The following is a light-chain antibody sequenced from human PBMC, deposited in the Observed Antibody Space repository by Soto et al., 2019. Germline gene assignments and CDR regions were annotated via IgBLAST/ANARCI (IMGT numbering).Light chain of an antibody. CDR1: QSVSNNY. CDR2: GAS. CDR3: QHYGSYNT. V-gene: IGKV3-20*01. J-gene: IGKJ4*01. Sequence: EMVLTQSPHTLSLSPGERATLSSSASQSVSNNYLAWYQQKPGQTPRLLIHGASSRPTGIPDTFSGSGSGTDFTLTISRLEPEDFAVYYCQHYGSYNTFGGGTKVEI.